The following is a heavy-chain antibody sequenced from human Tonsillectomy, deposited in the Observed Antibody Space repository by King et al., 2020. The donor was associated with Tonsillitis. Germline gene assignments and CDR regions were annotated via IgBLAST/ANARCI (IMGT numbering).Heavy chain of an antibody. J-gene: IGHJ6*03. V-gene: IGHV3-66*01. CDR1: GFTVSANY. CDR3: TRDHLPASYYYMDV. CDR2: IFRVTYT. Sequence: VQLVESGGGLVQPGGSLRLSFAASGFTVSANYMGWVRQPPGKGLEWVSVIFRVTYTHYADPVKGRFTISPDSSKNTLYLPMNSLTAEDTAVYYCTRDHLPASYYYMDVWGKGTTVTVSS.